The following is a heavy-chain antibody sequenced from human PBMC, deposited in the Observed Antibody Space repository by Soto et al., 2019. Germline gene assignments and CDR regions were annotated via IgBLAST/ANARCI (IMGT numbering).Heavy chain of an antibody. CDR1: GFTFGDNL. J-gene: IGHJ3*01. CDR2: INPDKGNT. V-gene: IGHV1-3*01. CDR3: ARYILSVGPRANDAFDV. Sequence: QVQLVQSGAEVRTPGASANISCWASGFTFGDNLINWVRQVPGQSLEWMGWINPDKGNTKYSQTCQGRVTISRHSSASIAYVEVTDLTSDDTAVYYCARYILSVGPRANDAFDVWGQGTMVTVSS. D-gene: IGHD2-8*02.